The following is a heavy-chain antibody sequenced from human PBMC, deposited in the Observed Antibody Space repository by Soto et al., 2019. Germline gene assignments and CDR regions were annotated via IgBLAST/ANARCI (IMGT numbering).Heavy chain of an antibody. V-gene: IGHV4-39*01. CDR1: GGSISNSSYL. CDR2: VSYSGST. D-gene: IGHD4-17*01. Sequence: SETLSLTCTVSGGSISNSSYLWGWIRQPPGKGLQWIGSVSYSGSTYYNPSLKSRVTISVDTSKTQSSLRLSSVTAADTAVYYCATHPPYGPLDHWGQGTLVTVSS. J-gene: IGHJ4*02. CDR3: ATHPPYGPLDH.